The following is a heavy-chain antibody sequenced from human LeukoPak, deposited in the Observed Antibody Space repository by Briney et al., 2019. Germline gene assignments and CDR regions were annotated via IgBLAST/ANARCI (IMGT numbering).Heavy chain of an antibody. CDR1: GGSISSGSYY. CDR3: ARDSRQRTGRNYYYYMDV. J-gene: IGHJ6*03. Sequence: SQTLSLTCTVSGGSISSGSYYWSWIRQPAGKGLEWIGRIYTSGSTNYNPSLKSRVTISVDTSKNQFSLKLSSVTAADTAVYYCARDSRQRTGRNYYYYMDVWGKGTTVTISS. D-gene: IGHD1-1*01. CDR2: IYTSGST. V-gene: IGHV4-61*02.